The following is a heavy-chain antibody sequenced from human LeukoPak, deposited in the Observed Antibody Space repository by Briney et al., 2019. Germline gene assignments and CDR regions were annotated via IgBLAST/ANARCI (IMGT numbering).Heavy chain of an antibody. D-gene: IGHD3-22*01. J-gene: IGHJ5*02. CDR1: GGSISSSSYY. V-gene: IGHV4-39*01. Sequence: PSETLSLTCTVSGGSISSSSYYWGWIRQPPGKGLEWIGSIYYSGSTYYNPSLKSRVTISVDTSKNQFSLKLSSVTAADTDVYYCARYPTLIVVPTFWFDPWGQGTLVTVSS. CDR2: IYYSGST. CDR3: ARYPTLIVVPTFWFDP.